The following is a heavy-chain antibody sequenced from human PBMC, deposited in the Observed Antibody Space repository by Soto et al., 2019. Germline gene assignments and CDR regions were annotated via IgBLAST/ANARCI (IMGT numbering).Heavy chain of an antibody. CDR3: ARMFHCSGGTCPFDY. CDR2: IDWDDDK. Sequence: SGPTLVNPTQTLTLTCTFSEFSLSTSGMRVSWIRQPPGKALEWLARIDWDDDKFYNTSLKTRLTISKDSSKNQVVLTMTNMDPVDTATYYCARMFHCSGGTCPFDYWGQGALVTVSS. CDR1: EFSLSTSGMR. V-gene: IGHV2-70*04. D-gene: IGHD2-15*01. J-gene: IGHJ4*02.